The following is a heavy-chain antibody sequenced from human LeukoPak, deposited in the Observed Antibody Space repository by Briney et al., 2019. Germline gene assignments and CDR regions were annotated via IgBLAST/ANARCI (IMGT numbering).Heavy chain of an antibody. D-gene: IGHD5-12*01. CDR1: GYSFTSYW. CDR3: ARLPGIVATIERYFDY. V-gene: IGHV5-51*01. CDR2: TYPGDSDT. Sequence: GESLKISCKGSGYSFTSYWIGWVRQMPGKGLEWMGITYPGDSDTRYSPSFQGQVTISADKSISTAYLQWSSLKASDTAMYYCARLPGIVATIERYFDYWGQGTLVTVSS. J-gene: IGHJ4*02.